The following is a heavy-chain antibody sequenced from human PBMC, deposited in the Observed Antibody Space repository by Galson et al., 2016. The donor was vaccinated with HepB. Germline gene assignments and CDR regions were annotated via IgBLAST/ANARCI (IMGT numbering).Heavy chain of an antibody. D-gene: IGHD2-2*02. V-gene: IGHV4-61*01. J-gene: IGHJ6*02. Sequence: SETLSLTCTVSSDPVTSGTYYWSWVRQSPGKGLDWTGYIHDSGNTNYNPSIKSRVTISRDTSKNQFFLELTSVTAADTAVYYCARDEGFYNGMDVWGQGTTVTVAS. CDR1: SDPVTSGTYY. CDR2: IHDSGNT. CDR3: ARDEGFYNGMDV.